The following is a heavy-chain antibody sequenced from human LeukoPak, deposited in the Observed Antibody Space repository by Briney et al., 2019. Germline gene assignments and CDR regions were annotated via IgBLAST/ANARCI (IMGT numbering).Heavy chain of an antibody. CDR3: ARVRGPAAKGYYFDY. V-gene: IGHV4-59*01. D-gene: IGHD2-2*01. CDR2: IYYSGST. J-gene: IGHJ4*02. CDR1: GGSISSYY. Sequence: SETLSLTCTVSGGSISSYYWSWIRQPPGKGLEWIGYIYYSGSTNYNPSLKSRVTISVDTSKNQFSLKLSPVTAADTAVYYCARVRGPAAKGYYFDYWGQGTLVTVSS.